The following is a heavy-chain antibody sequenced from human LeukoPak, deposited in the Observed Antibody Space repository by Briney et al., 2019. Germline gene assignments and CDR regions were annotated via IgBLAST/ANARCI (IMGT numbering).Heavy chain of an antibody. D-gene: IGHD3-3*01. J-gene: IGHJ4*02. CDR3: ARHLSWSGYPKVDY. CDR1: GASISSSSYY. V-gene: IGHV4-39*01. Sequence: PSETLSLTCTVSGASISSSSYYWGWIRQPPGKGLEWIGSIYHSGSTYYNPSLKRRVTISVDTSKNQFSLRLSSVTAADTAMYYCARHLSWSGYPKVDYWGQGSLVTVSS. CDR2: IYHSGST.